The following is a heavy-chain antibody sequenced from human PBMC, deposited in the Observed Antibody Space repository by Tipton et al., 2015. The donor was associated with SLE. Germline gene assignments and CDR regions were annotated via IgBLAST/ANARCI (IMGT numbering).Heavy chain of an antibody. CDR2: ISAYNGNT. CDR1: GYSFADYD. J-gene: IGHJ6*03. D-gene: IGHD1-26*01. Sequence: QLVQSGAEVRKPGASVRVSCKTSGYSFADYDIAWVRQAPGQGLEWMGWISAYNGNTNYAQKLQGRVTMTTDTSTSTAYMELRSLRSDDTAVYYCARVGGSYSYYYMDVWGKGTTVTVSS. CDR3: ARVGGSYSYYYMDV. V-gene: IGHV1-18*01.